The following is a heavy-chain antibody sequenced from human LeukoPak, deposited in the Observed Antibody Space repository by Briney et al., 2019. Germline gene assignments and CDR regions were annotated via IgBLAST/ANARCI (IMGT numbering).Heavy chain of an antibody. J-gene: IGHJ4*02. CDR1: GLIFNVSA. D-gene: IGHD1-7*01. CDR2: IRIKPNAYAT. Sequence: GGSLRLSCAVSGLIFNVSAIHWDRQASGKGLEWVGRIRIKPNAYATAYTAAVKGRFTMSRDDSKNTAYLEMNSLKIEDTAVYYCTRPRTHNWNYKDHWGQGTLVTVSS. V-gene: IGHV3-73*01. CDR3: TRPRTHNWNYKDH.